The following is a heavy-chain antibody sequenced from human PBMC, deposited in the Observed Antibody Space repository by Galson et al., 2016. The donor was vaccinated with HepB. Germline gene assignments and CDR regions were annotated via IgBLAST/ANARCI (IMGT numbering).Heavy chain of an antibody. CDR1: GFTVSNNY. D-gene: IGHD2-15*01. CDR3: VRNRHCSGGSCYGA. V-gene: IGHV3-66*01. Sequence: SLRLSCAASGFTVSNNYMRWVRQAPGKGLEWVSLIYSGGRTYYADSVKGRFTISRDSSKNTLHLQMNSLRAEDTAVYYCVRNRHCSGGSCYGAWGQGTLVTVSS. CDR2: IYSGGRT. J-gene: IGHJ5*02.